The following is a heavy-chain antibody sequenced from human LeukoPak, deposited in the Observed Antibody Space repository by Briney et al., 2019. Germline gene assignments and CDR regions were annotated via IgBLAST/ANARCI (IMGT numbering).Heavy chain of an antibody. CDR2: INHSGST. J-gene: IGHJ6*02. V-gene: IGHV4-4*02. D-gene: IGHD3-3*01. CDR3: ARVNYDFWSGYYRVMDV. CDR1: GGSISSSNW. Sequence: PSETLSLTCAVSGGSISSSNWWSWVRQPPGKGLEWIGEINHSGSTNYNPSLKSRVTISVDTSKNQFSLKLSSVTAADTAVYYCARVNYDFWSGYYRVMDVWGQGTTVTVSS.